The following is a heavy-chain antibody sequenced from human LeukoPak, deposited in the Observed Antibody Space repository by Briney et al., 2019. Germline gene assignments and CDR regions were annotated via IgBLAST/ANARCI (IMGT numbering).Heavy chain of an antibody. J-gene: IGHJ3*01. V-gene: IGHV4-30-2*01. CDR3: ARDEGGGVVVPAASE. CDR2: IYHSGST. CDR1: GGSISSGGYY. D-gene: IGHD2-2*01. Sequence: SETLSLTCTVSGGSISSGGYYWSWIRQPPGKGLEWIGYIYHSGSTYYNPSLKSRVTISVDRSKNQFSLKLSSVTAADTAVYYCARDEGGGVVVPAASEWGRGTMVTVSS.